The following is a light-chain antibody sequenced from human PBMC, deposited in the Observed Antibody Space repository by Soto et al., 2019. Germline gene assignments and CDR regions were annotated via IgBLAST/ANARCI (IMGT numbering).Light chain of an antibody. CDR3: QEYGTSPHT. CDR1: QGISTY. V-gene: IGKV1-5*03. Sequence: DIQMTQSPSTLSASVGDRVTITCRASQGISTYLAWYQQKPGKAPKLLIYKASTLESGVPSRFSGSGSGTDFTLTISRLEPEDYAVYYCQEYGTSPHTFGQGTKLEIK. J-gene: IGKJ2*01. CDR2: KAS.